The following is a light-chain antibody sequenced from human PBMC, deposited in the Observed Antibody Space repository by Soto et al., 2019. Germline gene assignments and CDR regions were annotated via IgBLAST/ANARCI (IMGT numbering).Light chain of an antibody. V-gene: IGKV3-20*01. Sequence: EIVLTQSPGTLSLSPGERATLSCRASQSFRSSYLAWYQQKPGKAPRLLIYGASNRATGIPDRFSGSGCGXXXXXXXXXXXXXDFAXYYXQQYGSSPLTFGGGTKVEIK. J-gene: IGKJ4*01. CDR2: GAS. CDR1: QSFRSSY. CDR3: QQYGSSPLT.